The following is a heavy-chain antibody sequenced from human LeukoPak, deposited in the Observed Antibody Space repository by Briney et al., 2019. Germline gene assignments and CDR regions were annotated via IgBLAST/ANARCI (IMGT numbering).Heavy chain of an antibody. J-gene: IGHJ5*02. D-gene: IGHD2-2*01. CDR2: IYYSGST. Sequence: SETLSLTCTVSGGSISSSSYYRGWIRQPPGKGLEWIGSIYYSGSTDYNPSLKSRGIIFVDTSKNQFSLKLSSVTAADTAVYYCARQSEYCSSTSCYLTWFDPWGQGTLVTVSS. CDR1: GGSISSSSYY. V-gene: IGHV4-39*01. CDR3: ARQSEYCSSTSCYLTWFDP.